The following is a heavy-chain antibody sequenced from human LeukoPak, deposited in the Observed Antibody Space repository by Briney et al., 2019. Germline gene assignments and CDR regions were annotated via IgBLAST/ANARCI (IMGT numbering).Heavy chain of an antibody. V-gene: IGHV3-11*01. Sequence: GGSLRLSCAASGFTFRDYYMSWIRQAPGKGLEWVSYISSSGSTIYYADSVKGRFTISRDNAKNSLYLQMNSLRAEDTAVYYCARRRDGYNYAFDIWGQGTMVTVSS. CDR2: ISSSGSTI. CDR3: ARRRDGYNYAFDI. J-gene: IGHJ3*02. D-gene: IGHD5-12*01. CDR1: GFTFRDYY.